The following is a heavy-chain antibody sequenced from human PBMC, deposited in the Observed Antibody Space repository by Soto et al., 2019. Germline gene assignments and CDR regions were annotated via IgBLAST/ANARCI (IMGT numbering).Heavy chain of an antibody. CDR1: GYTFTEYY. D-gene: IGHD2-15*01. CDR2: INPKSGGP. V-gene: IGHV1-2*02. Sequence: QVQLVQSGAEVKKPGDSVKVSCKTSGYTFTEYYMHWVRQAPGQGFEWVGGINPKSGGPKYVPKFQGRVTVTRDTSTSTAYMELNRLTSDDTAVYYCASEDCRNTNCLKGFDYWGQGTLVTVSS. CDR3: ASEDCRNTNCLKGFDY. J-gene: IGHJ4*02.